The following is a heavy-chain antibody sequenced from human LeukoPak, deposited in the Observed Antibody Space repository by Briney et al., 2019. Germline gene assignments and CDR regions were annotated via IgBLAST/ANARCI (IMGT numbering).Heavy chain of an antibody. D-gene: IGHD2-2*01. CDR2: VYYSGST. J-gene: IGHJ6*02. Sequence: SETLSLTCTVSGGSISSGDYYWSWIRQPPGKGLEWIGYVYYSGSTYYNPSLKSRVTISVDTSKNQFSLKLSSVTAADTAVYYCARDAGSRNYYYYGMDVWGQGTTVTVSS. CDR3: ARDAGSRNYYYYGMDV. V-gene: IGHV4-30-4*01. CDR1: GGSISSGDYY.